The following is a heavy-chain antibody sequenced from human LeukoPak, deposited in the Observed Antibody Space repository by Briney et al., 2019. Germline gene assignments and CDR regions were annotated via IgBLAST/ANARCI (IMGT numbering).Heavy chain of an antibody. V-gene: IGHV4-39*01. Sequence: SETLSLTCTVSGASISSGNYYWGWIRQPPGKGLEWIGTIYNSGDTYYKSTLRSRVTISVDTSKNQVSLKLSSVTAADTAVYYCARCHPHVTTNWFDPWGQGTLVTVSS. J-gene: IGHJ5*02. CDR3: ARCHPHVTTNWFDP. D-gene: IGHD1-14*01. CDR2: IYNSGDT. CDR1: GASISSGNYY.